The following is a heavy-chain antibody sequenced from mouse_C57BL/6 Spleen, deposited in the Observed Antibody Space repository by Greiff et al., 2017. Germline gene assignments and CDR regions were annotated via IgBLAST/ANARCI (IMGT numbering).Heavy chain of an antibody. Sequence: LVESGAELARPGASVKLSCKASGYTFTSYGISWVKQRTGQGLEWIGEIYPRSGNTYYNEKFKGKATLTADKSSSTAYMELRSLTSEDSAVYFCARGTAQARRGYWGQGTTLTVSS. CDR2: IYPRSGNT. CDR3: ARGTAQARRGY. V-gene: IGHV1-81*01. D-gene: IGHD3-2*02. J-gene: IGHJ2*01. CDR1: GYTFTSYG.